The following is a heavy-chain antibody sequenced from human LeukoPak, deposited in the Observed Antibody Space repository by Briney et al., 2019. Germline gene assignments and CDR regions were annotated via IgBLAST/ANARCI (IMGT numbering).Heavy chain of an antibody. Sequence: SETLSLTCTVSGVSIYSYYWNWIRQSPGKGLEWIGYIHYSGSSSYDPSLKSRVTISVDTSKNQFSLKLSSVTAADTAVYYCARGGSGSYHIDYWGQGTLVTVSS. CDR3: ARGGSGSYHIDY. J-gene: IGHJ4*02. V-gene: IGHV4-59*01. D-gene: IGHD1-26*01. CDR2: IHYSGSS. CDR1: GVSIYSYY.